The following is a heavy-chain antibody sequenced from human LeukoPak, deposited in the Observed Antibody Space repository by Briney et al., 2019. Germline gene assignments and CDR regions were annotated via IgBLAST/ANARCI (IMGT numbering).Heavy chain of an antibody. J-gene: IGHJ4*02. D-gene: IGHD1-14*01. CDR2: IKRKSDGGTT. V-gene: IGHV3-15*01. CDR1: GLTFSNAW. CDR3: TTELDVRPNHY. Sequence: PGGSLRLSCAASGLTFSNAWMSWVRQAPGKGLEWVGRIKRKSDGGTTDYAAPVKGRFTISRDDSKNTLYLQMNSLRSEDTAVYYCTTELDVRPNHYWGQGTLVTVSS.